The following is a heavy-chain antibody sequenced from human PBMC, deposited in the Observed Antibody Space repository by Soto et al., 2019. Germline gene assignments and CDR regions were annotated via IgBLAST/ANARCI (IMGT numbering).Heavy chain of an antibody. V-gene: IGHV1-69*13. J-gene: IGHJ4*02. CDR3: AGFLSRYDVSGSLDY. D-gene: IGHD3-22*01. Sequence: VKASSEVCRVGFLSCAMRWVRQAHGQGLEWLGGITTIFGTANYVQKFQGRVTITADESTSTAYMELISLRSEDTDVYYCAGFLSRYDVSGSLDYWRQGTVVIVSS. CDR1: RVGFLSCA. CDR2: ITTIFGTA.